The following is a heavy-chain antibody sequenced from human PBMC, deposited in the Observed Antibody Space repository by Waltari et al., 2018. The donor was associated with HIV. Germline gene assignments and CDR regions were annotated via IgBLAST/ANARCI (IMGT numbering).Heavy chain of an antibody. V-gene: IGHV1-3*01. CDR1: GYTFTSYA. CDR3: ARVGGNSRFDY. CDR2: INDGNGNT. Sequence: QVQLVQSGAEVKKPGASVKVSCKASGYTFTSYAMHWVRQAPGQRLEWMGWINDGNGNTKYSQKFQGRVTITRDTSASTAYMELSSLRSEDTAVYYCARVGGNSRFDYWGQGTLVTVSS. D-gene: IGHD2-21*01. J-gene: IGHJ4*02.